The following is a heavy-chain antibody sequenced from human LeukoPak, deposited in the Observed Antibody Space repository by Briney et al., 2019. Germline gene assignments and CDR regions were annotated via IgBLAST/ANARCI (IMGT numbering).Heavy chain of an antibody. D-gene: IGHD3-22*01. J-gene: IGHJ4*02. CDR1: GYTFTDYY. Sequence: ASVKVSCKASGYTFTDYYMHWVRQAPGQGLEWMGWINPNSGGTNYAQKFQGRVTMTRDTSISTAYMELSRLRSDDTAVYYCARSPFWAVVTDYYFDYWGQGTLVTVSS. V-gene: IGHV1-2*02. CDR3: ARSPFWAVVTDYYFDY. CDR2: INPNSGGT.